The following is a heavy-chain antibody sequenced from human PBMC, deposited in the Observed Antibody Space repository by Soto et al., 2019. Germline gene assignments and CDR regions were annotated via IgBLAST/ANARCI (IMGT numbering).Heavy chain of an antibody. D-gene: IGHD3-22*01. J-gene: IGHJ4*02. Sequence: QVQLVESGGGVVQPGRSLRLSCAASGFTFSSYAMHWVRQAPGKGLEWVAVISYDGSNKYYADSVKGRFTISRDNSKNALYLQMNGLRAEDTAVYYCAREEPGSSGYSSYFDYWGQGTLVTVSS. CDR1: GFTFSSYA. V-gene: IGHV3-30-3*01. CDR2: ISYDGSNK. CDR3: AREEPGSSGYSSYFDY.